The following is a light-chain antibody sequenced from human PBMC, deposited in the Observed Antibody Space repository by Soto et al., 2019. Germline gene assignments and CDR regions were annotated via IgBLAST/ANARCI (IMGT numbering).Light chain of an antibody. CDR3: QYYDSSLSGYV. V-gene: IGLV1-40*01. CDR1: SSNIGAGYD. Sequence: QSVLTQPPSVSGAPGQRVTISCTGSSSNIGAGYDVHWYQQLPGTAPKLLIYGNSNRTSGVPDRFSGSKSGTSASLAITGLQAEDEADYYCQYYDSSLSGYVFGTGTKLIVL. CDR2: GNS. J-gene: IGLJ1*01.